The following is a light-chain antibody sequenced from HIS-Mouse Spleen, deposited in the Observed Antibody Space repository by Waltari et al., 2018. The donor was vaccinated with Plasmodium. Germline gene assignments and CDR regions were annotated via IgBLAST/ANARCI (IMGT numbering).Light chain of an antibody. CDR1: KLGDKY. CDR2: QDS. CDR3: QAWDSSTVV. V-gene: IGLV3-1*01. Sequence: SYELTQPPSVSVSPGQTASITCSGDKLGDKYACWYQQKPGQSPVLVIYQDSKRPSGIPERFSGFKSVNTATLTIGGTQAMDEADYYCQAWDSSTVVFGGGTKLTVL. J-gene: IGLJ2*01.